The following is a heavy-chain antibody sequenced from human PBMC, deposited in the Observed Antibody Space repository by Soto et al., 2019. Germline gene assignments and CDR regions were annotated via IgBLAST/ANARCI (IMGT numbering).Heavy chain of an antibody. Sequence: ASVKVSCKASGYTFTSYDINWVRQATGQGLEWMGWMNPNSGNTGYAQKFQGRVTMTRNTSISTAYMELSSLRSEDTAVYYCARAPPYYDYIWGSYRSFPFDYWGQGTLVTVSS. D-gene: IGHD3-16*02. CDR3: ARAPPYYDYIWGSYRSFPFDY. CDR2: MNPNSGNT. V-gene: IGHV1-8*01. CDR1: GYTFTSYD. J-gene: IGHJ4*02.